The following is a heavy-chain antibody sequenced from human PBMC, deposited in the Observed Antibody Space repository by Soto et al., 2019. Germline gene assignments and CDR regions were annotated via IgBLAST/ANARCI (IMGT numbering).Heavy chain of an antibody. CDR1: GGSISGGDNF. J-gene: IGHJ6*02. Sequence: SETLSLTCTGSGGSISGGDNFWSWIRQHPGKGLEWIGYIFYSGNTFYNPSLKSRLTISIDTSKNQFSLKLSSVTPADTAVYYCARDRPWPPNYHYYSMDVWGQGTAVTVSS. CDR3: ARDRPWPPNYHYYSMDV. D-gene: IGHD1-1*01. V-gene: IGHV4-31*03. CDR2: IFYSGNT.